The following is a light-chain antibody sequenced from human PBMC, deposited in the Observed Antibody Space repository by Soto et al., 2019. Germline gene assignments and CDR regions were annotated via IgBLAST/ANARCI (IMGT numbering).Light chain of an antibody. CDR3: QQYDSSPRT. CDR2: GAS. V-gene: IGKV3-20*01. CDR1: QSVSND. Sequence: EIVLTQSPATLSFSPGERATLSCRASQSVSNDLAWYQQKPGQAPRLLVYGASSRATGIPDRFSGSGSGTDFTLTISRLEPEDFAVYFCQQYDSSPRTFGLGTKVDI. J-gene: IGKJ1*01.